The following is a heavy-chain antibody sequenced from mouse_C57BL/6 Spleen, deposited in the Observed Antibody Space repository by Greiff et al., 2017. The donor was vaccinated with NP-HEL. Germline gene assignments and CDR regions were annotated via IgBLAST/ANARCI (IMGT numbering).Heavy chain of an antibody. CDR3: APLGTTVVATDY. J-gene: IGHJ2*01. V-gene: IGHV1-64*01. D-gene: IGHD1-1*01. CDR1: GYTFTSYW. CDR2: IHPNSGST. Sequence: QVQLQQPGAELVKPGASVKLSCKASGYTFTSYWMHWVKQRPGQGLEWIGMIHPNSGSTNYNEKFKSKATLTVDKSSSTAYMQLSSLTSEDSAVYYCAPLGTTVVATDYWGKGTTLTVSS.